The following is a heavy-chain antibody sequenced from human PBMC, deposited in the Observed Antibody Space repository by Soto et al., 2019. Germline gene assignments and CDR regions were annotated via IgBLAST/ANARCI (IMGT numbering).Heavy chain of an antibody. D-gene: IGHD6-19*01. CDR2: ISASGGST. J-gene: IGHJ4*02. CDR1: GFTFSSYA. V-gene: IGHV3-23*01. Sequence: HPGGSLRLSCAASGFTFSSYAMSWGRQAPGKGLEWISAISASGGSTYYADSVKGRFTISRDNSKNTLYLQMNSLRAEDTAVYYCAIPRAGYSSGCYYLDYWGQGTLVTVSS. CDR3: AIPRAGYSSGCYYLDY.